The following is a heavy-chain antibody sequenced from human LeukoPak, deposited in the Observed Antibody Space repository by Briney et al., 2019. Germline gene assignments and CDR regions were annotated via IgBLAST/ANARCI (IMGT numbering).Heavy chain of an antibody. Sequence: PSQTLSLTCTVSGGSISSGGYYWSWIRLHPGKGLEWIGYIYYSGSTYYNPSLKSRVTISVDTSKNQFSLKLSSVTAADTAVYYCARVYYDSSGYFDYWGQGTLVTVSS. CDR3: ARVYYDSSGYFDY. V-gene: IGHV4-31*03. J-gene: IGHJ4*02. CDR2: IYYSGST. CDR1: GGSISSGGYY. D-gene: IGHD3-22*01.